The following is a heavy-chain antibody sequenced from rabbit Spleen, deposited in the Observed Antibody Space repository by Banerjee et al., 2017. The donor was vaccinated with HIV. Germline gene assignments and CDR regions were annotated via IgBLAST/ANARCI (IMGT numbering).Heavy chain of an antibody. CDR2: IAGGASGFT. Sequence: QEQLVESGGGLVQPEGSLTLTCKASGFSFSSSDYMCWVRQAPGKGLEWISCIAGGASGFTYSATWAKGRFTCSKTSSTTVTLQMTSLTVADTATYFCARDTGSSFSSYGMDLWGPGTLVTVS. V-gene: IGHV1S45*01. D-gene: IGHD8-1*01. CDR1: GFSFSSSDY. J-gene: IGHJ6*01. CDR3: ARDTGSSFSSYGMDL.